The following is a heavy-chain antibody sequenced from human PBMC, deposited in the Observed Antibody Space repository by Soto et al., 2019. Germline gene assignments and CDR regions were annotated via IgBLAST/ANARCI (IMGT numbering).Heavy chain of an antibody. Sequence: EVQLLESGGGLVQPGGSLRLSCAASGFTFSSYAMSWVRQAPGKGLEWVSAISGSGGSTYYADSVKGRFTISRDNSKNTLYLEMNSLRAEDTAVYYCAQEGGSYGSSDYWGQGTLVTVSS. CDR1: GFTFSSYA. CDR2: ISGSGGST. CDR3: AQEGGSYGSSDY. D-gene: IGHD1-26*01. J-gene: IGHJ4*02. V-gene: IGHV3-23*01.